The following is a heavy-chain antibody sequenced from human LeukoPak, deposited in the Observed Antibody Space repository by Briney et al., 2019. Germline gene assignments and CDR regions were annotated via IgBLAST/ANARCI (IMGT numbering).Heavy chain of an antibody. J-gene: IGHJ4*02. V-gene: IGHV1-2*02. Sequence: ASVKVSCKASGYTFTGYYMHWVRQAPGQGSEWMGWINPNSGGTNYAQKFQGRVTMTRDTSISTAYMELSRLRSDDTAVYYCARLLHGGYGSDYWGQGTLVTVSS. CDR1: GYTFTGYY. CDR3: ARLLHGGYGSDY. CDR2: INPNSGGT. D-gene: IGHD5-12*01.